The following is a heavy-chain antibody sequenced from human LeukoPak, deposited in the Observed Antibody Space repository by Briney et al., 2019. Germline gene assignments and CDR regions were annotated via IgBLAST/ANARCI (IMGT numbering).Heavy chain of an antibody. CDR3: AKDARIFGVINYFDS. CDR1: EFTFSSYT. CDR2: ISSSSSYI. J-gene: IGHJ4*02. D-gene: IGHD3-3*01. V-gene: IGHV3-21*01. Sequence: GGSLRLSCAASEFTFSSYTMHWVRQAPGTGLELVSSISSSSSYIYYADSVKGRFTISRDNATNSVFLEMNSLRVDDTAIYYCAKDARIFGVINYFDSWGQGTLVTVSS.